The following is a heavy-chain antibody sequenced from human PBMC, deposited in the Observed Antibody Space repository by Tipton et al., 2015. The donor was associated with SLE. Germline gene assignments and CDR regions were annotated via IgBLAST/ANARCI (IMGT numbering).Heavy chain of an antibody. J-gene: IGHJ4*02. CDR1: GGSFSGYY. V-gene: IGHV4-34*01. Sequence: TLSLTCAVYGGSFSGYYWSWIRQPPGKGLEWIGEITHSGSTNYDPSLKSRVTISVDTSKNQFSLKLTSVTAADTAVYYCARGSDYGDYQYYFDYWGQGTLVTVSS. CDR3: ARGSDYGDYQYYFDY. CDR2: ITHSGST. D-gene: IGHD4-17*01.